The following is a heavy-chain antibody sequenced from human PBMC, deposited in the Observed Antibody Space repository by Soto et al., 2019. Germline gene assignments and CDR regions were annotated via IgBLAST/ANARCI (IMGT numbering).Heavy chain of an antibody. J-gene: IGHJ6*02. D-gene: IGHD2-2*01. V-gene: IGHV4-59*01. CDR3: ARVKKDIVVVPAARAMYYYYYGMDV. CDR2: IYYSGST. Sequence: QVQLQESGPGLVKPSETLSLTCTVSGGSISSYYWSWIRQPPGKGLEWIGYIYYSGSTNYNPSLKRRVTISVDTSKNQFSLKLSSVTAADTAVYYCARVKKDIVVVPAARAMYYYYYGMDVWGQGTTVTVSS. CDR1: GGSISSYY.